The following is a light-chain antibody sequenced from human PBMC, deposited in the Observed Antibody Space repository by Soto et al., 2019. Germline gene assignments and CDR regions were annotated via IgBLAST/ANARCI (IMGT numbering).Light chain of an antibody. V-gene: IGLV2-8*01. CDR2: GVN. CDR1: SSDVGGYNY. CDR3: SSYAGSNILYV. J-gene: IGLJ1*01. Sequence: QSALTQPPSASGSPGQSVTISCTGTSSDVGGYNYVSWYQQHPGKAPQLVIYGVNKRASGVPDRFSGSKSGNPASLTVSGLQAEDEADYYCSSYAGSNILYVFGTGTKVTVL.